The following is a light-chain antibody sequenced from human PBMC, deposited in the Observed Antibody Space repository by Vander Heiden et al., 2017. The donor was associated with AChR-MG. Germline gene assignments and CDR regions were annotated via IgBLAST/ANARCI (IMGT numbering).Light chain of an antibody. V-gene: IGLV2-14*03. CDR1: SSDVGSYNY. J-gene: IGLJ3*02. CDR3: SSYAIRSTWV. CDR2: DIN. Sequence: QSALTQPASVSGSPGQSSTISCPGSSSDVGSYNYVSSYQQHPCEAPKFIVYDINNRPSGVSARFSGSKSGNTASLTISGREAEDEADYYCSSYAIRSTWVFGGGTKLTVL.